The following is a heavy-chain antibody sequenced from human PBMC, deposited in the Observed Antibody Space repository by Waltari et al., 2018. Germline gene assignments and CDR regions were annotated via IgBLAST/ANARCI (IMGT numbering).Heavy chain of an antibody. CDR1: GGSFSGYY. V-gene: IGHV4-34*01. Sequence: QVQLQQWGAGLLKPSETLSLTCAVYGGSFSGYYWSWIRQPPGKGLEWIGEINHSGSTNYNPSLKSRVTISVDTSKNQFSLKLSSVTAADTAVYYCARGQPFTMIVVVITYTRYFDYWGQGTLVTVSS. J-gene: IGHJ4*02. CDR2: INHSGST. CDR3: ARGQPFTMIVVVITYTRYFDY. D-gene: IGHD3-22*01.